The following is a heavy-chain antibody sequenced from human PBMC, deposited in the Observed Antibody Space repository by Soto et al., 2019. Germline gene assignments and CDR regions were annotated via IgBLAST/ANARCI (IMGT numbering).Heavy chain of an antibody. CDR3: ARDTSSYYYGSGTGGYFDY. Sequence: PSETLSLTCTVSGGSISSYYWSWIRQPAGKGLEWIGRIYTSGSTNYNPSLKGRVTMSVDTSKNQFSLKLSSVTAADTAVYYCARDTSSYYYGSGTGGYFDYWGQGTLVTVSS. V-gene: IGHV4-4*07. D-gene: IGHD3-10*01. CDR2: IYTSGST. J-gene: IGHJ4*02. CDR1: GGSISSYY.